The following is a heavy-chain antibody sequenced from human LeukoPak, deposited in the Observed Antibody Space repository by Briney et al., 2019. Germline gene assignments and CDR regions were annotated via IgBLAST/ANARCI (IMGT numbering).Heavy chain of an antibody. Sequence: SGGSLRLSCAASGFTFSSYAMHWVRQAPGKGLEYVSAISSNGGSTYYANSVKGRFTISRDNSKNTLYLQMGSLRAEDMAVYYCARDGPLGEDYWGQGTLVTVSS. CDR3: ARDGPLGEDY. CDR2: ISSNGGST. CDR1: GFTFSSYA. V-gene: IGHV3-64*01. D-gene: IGHD3-16*01. J-gene: IGHJ4*02.